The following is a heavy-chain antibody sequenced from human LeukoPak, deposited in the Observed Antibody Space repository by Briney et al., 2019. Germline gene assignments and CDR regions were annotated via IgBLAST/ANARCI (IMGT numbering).Heavy chain of an antibody. J-gene: IGHJ4*02. CDR1: GHIFTNYG. Sequence: ASVQVSCKASGHIFTNYGINWVRQAPGQGLEWMGWISAYNGNTKYTQKLQGRVTMTTDTSTSTAYMELKTLRSDDTAVYFCARAGYSRFVDDLDYWGQGTLVTVSS. CDR2: ISAYNGNT. V-gene: IGHV1-18*01. CDR3: ARAGYSRFVDDLDY. D-gene: IGHD1-26*01.